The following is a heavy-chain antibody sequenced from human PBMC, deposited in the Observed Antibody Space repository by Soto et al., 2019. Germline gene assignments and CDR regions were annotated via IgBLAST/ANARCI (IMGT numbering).Heavy chain of an antibody. CDR3: ARLLFFFD. Sequence: KGLEWVSVIYSSGSTYYAESVKGRFTISRDNSKNTLYLQMNSLRAEDTAVYYCARLLFFFD. V-gene: IGHV3-53*01. J-gene: IGHJ3*01. D-gene: IGHD2-15*01. CDR2: IYSSGST.